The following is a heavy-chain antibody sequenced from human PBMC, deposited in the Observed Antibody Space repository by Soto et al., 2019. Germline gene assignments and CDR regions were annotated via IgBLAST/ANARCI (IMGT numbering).Heavy chain of an antibody. D-gene: IGHD6-19*01. V-gene: IGHV3-15*07. CDR1: GVTFSNAW. CDR2: IKSKTDGGTT. CDR3: ASRKGAYSSGWWFAFDI. J-gene: IGHJ3*02. Sequence: GGSLRLACAASGVTFSNAWMNWVRQAPGKGLEWVGRIKSKTDGGTTDYAAPVKGRFTISRDDSKNSLYLQMNSLKIEDTAVYYCASRKGAYSSGWWFAFDIWGQGTMVTVSS.